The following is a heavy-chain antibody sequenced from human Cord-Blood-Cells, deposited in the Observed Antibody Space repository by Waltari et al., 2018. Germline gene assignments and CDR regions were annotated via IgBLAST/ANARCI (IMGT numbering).Heavy chain of an antibody. V-gene: IGHV4-39*07. CDR2: IHYSGST. CDR1: GGSISSSSYY. J-gene: IGHJ2*01. CDR3: ARAYDSSGYYYRGSYWYFDL. D-gene: IGHD3-22*01. Sequence: QLQLQESGPGLVKPSETLSLTCTVSGGSISSSSYYWGWIRQPPGKGREWIGSIHYSGSTYYHPSLKSRDTRSVDPSRNQFALRLGSLTAADTAVYDCARAYDSSGYYYRGSYWYFDLWGRGTLVTVSS.